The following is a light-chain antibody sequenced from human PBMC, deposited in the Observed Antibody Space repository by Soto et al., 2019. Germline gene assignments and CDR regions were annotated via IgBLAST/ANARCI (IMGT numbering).Light chain of an antibody. CDR2: EVS. CDR1: SSDVGNYKY. J-gene: IGLJ3*02. Sequence: QSALTQSPSASGSPGQSVTIYCTGTSSDVGNYKYVSWYQQHPGKAHKLMIYEVSKRPSGVPDRFSGSKSGNTASLTVSWLQVEDEADYYCSSYAGSNLWVFGGGTKLTVL. CDR3: SSYAGSNLWV. V-gene: IGLV2-8*01.